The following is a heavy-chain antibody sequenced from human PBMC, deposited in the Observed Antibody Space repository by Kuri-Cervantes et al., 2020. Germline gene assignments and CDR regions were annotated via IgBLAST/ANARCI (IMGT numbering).Heavy chain of an antibody. D-gene: IGHD4-23*01. V-gene: IGHV3-30-3*01. CDR3: AREGTTVVNYAFDI. CDR1: GFTFSSYD. CDR2: ISYDGSNK. Sequence: GGSLRLSCAASGFTFSSYDMHWVRQAPGKGLEWVAVISYDGSNKYYADSVKGRFTISRDNSKNTLYLQMNSLRAEDTAVYYCAREGTTVVNYAFDIWGQGTMVTVSS. J-gene: IGHJ3*02.